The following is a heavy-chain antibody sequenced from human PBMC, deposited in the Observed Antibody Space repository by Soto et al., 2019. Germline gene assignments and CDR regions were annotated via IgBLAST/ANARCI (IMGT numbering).Heavy chain of an antibody. J-gene: IGHJ4*02. V-gene: IGHV1-8*01. CDR1: GYTFTSYD. Sequence: QVQLVQSGAEVKKPGASVKVSCKASGYTFTSYDINWVRQATGQGLEWMGWMNPNSGNTGYAQKFQGRVTMTRNTSISTAYMELSSLRSEDTAVYYCATPRGSSYSSYFDYWGQGTLVTVSS. D-gene: IGHD6-6*01. CDR2: MNPNSGNT. CDR3: ATPRGSSYSSYFDY.